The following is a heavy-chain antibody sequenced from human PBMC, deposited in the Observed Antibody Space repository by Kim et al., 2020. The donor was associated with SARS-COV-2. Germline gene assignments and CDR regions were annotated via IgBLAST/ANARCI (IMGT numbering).Heavy chain of an antibody. D-gene: IGHD6-25*01. CDR3: ARRAAGDAFDI. V-gene: IGHV5-51*01. J-gene: IGHJ3*02. CDR2: T. Sequence: TSYSPSFQGQVTISADKSISTAYLQWSSLKASDTAMYYCARRAAGDAFDIWGQGTMVTVSS.